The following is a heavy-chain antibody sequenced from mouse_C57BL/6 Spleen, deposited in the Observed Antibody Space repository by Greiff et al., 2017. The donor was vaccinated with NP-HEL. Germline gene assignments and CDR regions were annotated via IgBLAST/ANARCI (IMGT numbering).Heavy chain of an antibody. CDR1: GFTFSSYA. V-gene: IGHV5-4*01. D-gene: IGHD2-4*01. CDR3: ARDDYPSDFDD. CDR2: ISDGGSYT. Sequence: EVKLVESGGGLVKPGGSLKLSCAASGFTFSSYAMPWVRQTPEKRLEWVATISDGGSYTYYPDNVKGRFTISRDNAKNNLYLQMSHLKSEDTAMYYCARDDYPSDFDDWGQGTTLTVSS. J-gene: IGHJ2*01.